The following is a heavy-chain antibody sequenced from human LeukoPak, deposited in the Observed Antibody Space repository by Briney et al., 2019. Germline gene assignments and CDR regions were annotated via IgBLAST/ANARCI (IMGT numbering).Heavy chain of an antibody. V-gene: IGHV3-33*01. CDR1: GFTFSSYG. CDR3: ARDDSSGYYFDY. CDR2: TWYDGSNK. Sequence: GGSLRLSCAASGFTFSSYGMHWVRQAPGKGLEWVAVTWYDGSNKYYADSVKGRFTISRDNSKNTLYLQMNSLRAEDTAVYYCARDDSSGYYFDYWGQGTLVTVSS. J-gene: IGHJ4*02. D-gene: IGHD3-22*01.